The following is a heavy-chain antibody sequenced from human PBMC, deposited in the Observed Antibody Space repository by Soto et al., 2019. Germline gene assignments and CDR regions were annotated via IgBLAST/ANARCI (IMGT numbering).Heavy chain of an antibody. CDR2: IYYTGST. J-gene: IGHJ4*02. V-gene: IGHV4-30-4*01. Sequence: QVQLQESGPGLVKPSQTLSLTCTVSGGSISTDDHYWSWIRQPPGKGLEWIGHIYYTGSTHYNPYLTSLLFTSLATSKNQFSVQLTSVTAADTAVYYCAALRSRWNIDYWGQGTLVTVSS. CDR1: GGSISTDDHY. D-gene: IGHD6-13*01. CDR3: AALRSRWNIDY.